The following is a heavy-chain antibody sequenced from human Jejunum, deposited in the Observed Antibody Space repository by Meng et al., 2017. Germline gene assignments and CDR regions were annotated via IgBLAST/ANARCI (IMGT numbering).Heavy chain of an antibody. J-gene: IGHJ6*02. D-gene: IGHD3-10*01. Sequence: ASVKVSCKASGYTFTSHGISWVRQAPGQGLEWMGWISVYNGNTQYSQKPQGRVTMTTDTSTSTAYMALRSLRSDDTAVYYCARRTNQRFGESDYYYYGMDVWGQGTTVTVSS. CDR3: ARRTNQRFGESDYYYYGMDV. V-gene: IGHV1-18*01. CDR1: GYTFTSHG. CDR2: ISVYNGNT.